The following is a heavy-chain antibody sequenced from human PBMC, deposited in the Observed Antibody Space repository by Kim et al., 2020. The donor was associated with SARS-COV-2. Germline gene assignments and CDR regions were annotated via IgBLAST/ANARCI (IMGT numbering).Heavy chain of an antibody. J-gene: IGHJ4*02. Sequence: LESRVTISIDTSKNQFSLKLSSVTAADTAVYYCARQGYYYGSGNYKGFDYWGQGTLVTVSS. CDR3: ARQGYYYGSGNYKGFDY. V-gene: IGHV4-39*01. D-gene: IGHD3-10*01.